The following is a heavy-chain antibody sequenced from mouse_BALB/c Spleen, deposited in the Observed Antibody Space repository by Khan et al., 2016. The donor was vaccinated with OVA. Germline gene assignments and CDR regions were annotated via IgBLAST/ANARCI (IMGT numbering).Heavy chain of an antibody. CDR3: TRSYDSYYFDY. Sequence: DVQLQESGTVLARPGASVKMSCKASGYSFTNYWMHWVQQRPGQGLEWIGAIYPGISDTRFNQKFKGKATLTAVTSANTAYVELSSLTNEDSAVYYCTRSYDSYYFDYWGQGTTLTVSS. D-gene: IGHD2-4*01. CDR2: IYPGISDT. V-gene: IGHV1-5*01. J-gene: IGHJ2*01. CDR1: GYSFTNYW.